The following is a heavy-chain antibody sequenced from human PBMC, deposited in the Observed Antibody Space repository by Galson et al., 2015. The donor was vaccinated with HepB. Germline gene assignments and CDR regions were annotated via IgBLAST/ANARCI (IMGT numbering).Heavy chain of an antibody. CDR1: GGSISSGSYY. J-gene: IGHJ6*03. V-gene: IGHV4-61*02. CDR2: IYTSGST. D-gene: IGHD2-2*01. Sequence: TLSLTCTVSGGSISSGSYYWSWIRQPAGKGLEWIGRIYTSGSTNYNPSLKSRVTMSVDTSKNQFSLKLSSVTAADTAVYYCARESVVPAAIPLPFYYMDVWGKGTTVTVSS. CDR3: ARESVVPAAIPLPFYYMDV.